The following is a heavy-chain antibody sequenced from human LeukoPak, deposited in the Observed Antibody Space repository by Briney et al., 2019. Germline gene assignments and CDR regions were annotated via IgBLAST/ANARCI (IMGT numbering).Heavy chain of an antibody. CDR1: GGSISSGSYY. CDR3: AREGCSSTSCYADPGYYYYMDV. CDR2: IYTSGST. D-gene: IGHD2-2*01. J-gene: IGHJ6*03. V-gene: IGHV4-61*02. Sequence: SETLSLTCTVSGGSISSGSYYWGWIRQPAGKGLEWIGRIYTSGSTNYNPSLKSRVTTSVDTSKNQFSLKLSSVTAADTAVYYCAREGCSSTSCYADPGYYYYMDVWGKGTTVTISS.